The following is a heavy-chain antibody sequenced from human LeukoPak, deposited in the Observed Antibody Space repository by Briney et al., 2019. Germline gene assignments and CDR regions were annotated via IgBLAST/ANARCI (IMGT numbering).Heavy chain of an antibody. CDR3: ASTTRGGTYYYYMDV. V-gene: IGHV3-23*01. CDR1: GFTFSSYG. D-gene: IGHD1-1*01. CDR2: ISGSGGST. Sequence: GGTLRLSCAASGFTFSSYGMSWVRQAPGKGLEWVSAISGSGGSTYYADSVKGRLTVSRDNSKNTLYLQMNSLRAEDTAVYYCASTTRGGTYYYYMDVWGKGTTVTISS. J-gene: IGHJ6*03.